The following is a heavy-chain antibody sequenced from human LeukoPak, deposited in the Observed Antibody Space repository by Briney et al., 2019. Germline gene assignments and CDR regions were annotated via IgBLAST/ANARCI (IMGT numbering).Heavy chain of an antibody. J-gene: IGHJ4*02. CDR1: GGSISSYY. CDR3: AGGGDSGGYYYPMFDY. CDR2: IHYSGST. D-gene: IGHD3-22*01. V-gene: IGHV4-59*01. Sequence: SSETLSLTCTASGGSISSYYWSWIRQPPGKGLEWIGYIHYSGSTNYNPSLKSRVTISVDTSKNQFSLKLNSVTAADTAVYYCAGGGDSGGYYYPMFDYWGQGTLVTVSS.